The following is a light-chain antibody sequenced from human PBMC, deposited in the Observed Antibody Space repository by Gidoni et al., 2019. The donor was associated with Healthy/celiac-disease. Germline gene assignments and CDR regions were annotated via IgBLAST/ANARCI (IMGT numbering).Light chain of an antibody. CDR2: DAS. CDR1: QSISSW. V-gene: IGKV1-5*01. J-gene: IGKJ1*01. Sequence: DIQMTQSPSTLSASVGDRVTITCRACQSISSWLAWYQQKPGKAPKLLNYDASSLESGVPSRFSGSGSGTEFTLTISSLQPDDFATYYCQQYNSYPWTFGQGTKVKIK. CDR3: QQYNSYPWT.